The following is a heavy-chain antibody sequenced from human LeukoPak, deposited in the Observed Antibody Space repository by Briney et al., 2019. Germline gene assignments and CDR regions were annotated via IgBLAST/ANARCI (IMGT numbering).Heavy chain of an antibody. J-gene: IGHJ5*02. CDR3: ARDRCSSTTCGFDP. V-gene: IGHV1-46*01. CDR2: INPSGGNT. Sequence: ASVKVSCKASGYTFTSYGISWVRQAPGQGLEWMGIINPSGGNTNYAQKFQGRVTMTRDTSTSTVYMELSSLRSEDTAVYYCARDRCSSTTCGFDPWGQGTLVTVSS. CDR1: GYTFTSYG. D-gene: IGHD2-2*01.